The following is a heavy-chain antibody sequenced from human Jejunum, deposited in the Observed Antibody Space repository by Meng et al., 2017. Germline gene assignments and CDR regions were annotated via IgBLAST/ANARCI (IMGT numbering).Heavy chain of an antibody. J-gene: IGHJ5*02. Sequence: LGRLGGGSFQRGGSLRPLCAASGFSFRRVWMHWVRQVPGKGLVWVSRINSDGSSISYADSVKGRFTISRDNAKSTLYLQMNSLRVEDTAVYFCARSGYSGSGIDPWGQGTLVTVSS. CDR1: GFSFRRVW. CDR2: INSDGSSI. D-gene: IGHD1-26*01. CDR3: ARSGYSGSGIDP. V-gene: IGHV3-74*01.